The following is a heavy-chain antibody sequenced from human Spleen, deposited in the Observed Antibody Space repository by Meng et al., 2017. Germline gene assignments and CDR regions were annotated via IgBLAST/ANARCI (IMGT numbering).Heavy chain of an antibody. J-gene: IGHJ4*02. D-gene: IGHD5-24*01. Sequence: GESLKISCAASGFTFDDYAMHWVRQAPGKGLEWVSAISGSGGSTYYADSVKGRFTISRDNSKNTLYLQMNSLRAEDTAVYYCAKGLTGDGYNFDYWGQGTLVTVSS. CDR3: AKGLTGDGYNFDY. V-gene: IGHV3-23*01. CDR1: GFTFDDYA. CDR2: ISGSGGST.